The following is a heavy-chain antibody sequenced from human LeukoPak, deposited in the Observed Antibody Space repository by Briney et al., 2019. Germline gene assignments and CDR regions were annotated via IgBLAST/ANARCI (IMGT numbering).Heavy chain of an antibody. V-gene: IGHV1-8*02. D-gene: IGHD2-2*01. J-gene: IGHJ4*02. CDR3: ARGGRSSGSYQYFDY. CDR1: GYTFTSYG. Sequence: GASVKVSCKASGYTFTSYGINWVRQATGQGLEWMGRMNPDSGDTGYAQKFQGRVTMTRDTSISTAYMELSGLTSEDTAIYYCARGGRSSGSYQYFDYWGQGSLVTVSS. CDR2: MNPDSGDT.